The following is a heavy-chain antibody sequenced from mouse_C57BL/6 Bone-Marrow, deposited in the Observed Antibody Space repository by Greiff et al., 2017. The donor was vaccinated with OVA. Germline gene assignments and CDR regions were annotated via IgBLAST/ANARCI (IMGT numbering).Heavy chain of an antibody. D-gene: IGHD3-2*02. CDR1: GFTFSDYY. CDR3: ARVDSSGYVWFAY. Sequence: EVMLVESEGGLVQPGSSMKLSCTASGFTFSDYYMAWVRQVPEKGLEWVANINYDGSSTYYLDSLKSRFIISRDNAKNILYLQMSSLKSEDTATYYCARVDSSGYVWFAYWGQVTLVTVSA. J-gene: IGHJ3*01. V-gene: IGHV5-16*01. CDR2: INYDGSST.